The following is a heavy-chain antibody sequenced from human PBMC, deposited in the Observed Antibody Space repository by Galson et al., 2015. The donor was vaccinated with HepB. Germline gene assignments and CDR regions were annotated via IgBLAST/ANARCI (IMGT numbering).Heavy chain of an antibody. D-gene: IGHD3-3*01. CDR1: GFTFSSYA. CDR2: ISYDGSNK. CDR3: ARTDFWSGSWRGYFDY. V-gene: IGHV3-30-3*01. Sequence: SLRLSCAASGFTFSSYAMHWVRQAPGKGLEWVAVISYDGSNKYYADSVKGRFTISRDNSKNTLYLQMNSLRAEDTAVYYCARTDFWSGSWRGYFDYWGQGTLVTVSS. J-gene: IGHJ4*02.